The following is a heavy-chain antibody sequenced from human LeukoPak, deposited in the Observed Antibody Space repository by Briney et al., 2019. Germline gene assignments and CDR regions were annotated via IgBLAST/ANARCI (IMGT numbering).Heavy chain of an antibody. CDR2: IYISGST. V-gene: IGHV4-61*10. CDR3: ARLTGYSSESWFDP. J-gene: IGHJ5*02. Sequence: SETLSLTCTVSGGSISSGSYYWSWIRQPAGKGLEWIGHIYISGSTNYNPSLKSRVTISVHTSKNQFSLKLSSVTAADTAVYYCARLTGYSSESWFDPWGQGTLVTVSS. D-gene: IGHD3-9*01. CDR1: GGSISSGSYY.